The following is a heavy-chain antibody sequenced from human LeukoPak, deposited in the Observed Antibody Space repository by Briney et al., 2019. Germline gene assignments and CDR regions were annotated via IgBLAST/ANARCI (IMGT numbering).Heavy chain of an antibody. CDR1: GASISRYY. Sequence: PSETLSLTCTCCGASISRYYWSWIRQPPGKGLEWIGYSSYSGSTKYNPSLKSRVTMSVDTSTNQFSLKLTSVTAADTAFYHCSTHPNTSGYVPFDYWGHGTLATVSS. CDR3: STHPNTSGYVPFDY. V-gene: IGHV4-59*01. D-gene: IGHD3-22*01. J-gene: IGHJ4*01. CDR2: SSYSGST.